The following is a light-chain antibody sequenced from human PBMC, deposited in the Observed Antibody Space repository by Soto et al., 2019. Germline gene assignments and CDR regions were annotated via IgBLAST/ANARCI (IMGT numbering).Light chain of an antibody. CDR2: GAS. Sequence: EIVLTQSPGTLSLSPGERATLNCRASQSVRSSYLAWYPQQPGQAPRLLIHGASRRATGIPDRFSGSGSGTDFTLTINRLEPEDFAVYFCQQYGDMWTFGQGTKVEIK. J-gene: IGKJ1*01. V-gene: IGKV3-20*01. CDR3: QQYGDMWT. CDR1: QSVRSSY.